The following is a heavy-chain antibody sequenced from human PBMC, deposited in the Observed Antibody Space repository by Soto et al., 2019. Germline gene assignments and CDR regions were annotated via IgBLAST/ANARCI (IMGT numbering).Heavy chain of an antibody. CDR2: INAGNGNT. D-gene: IGHD3-22*01. CDR3: ARGGSTLLYYYDSSGPRLLKY. V-gene: IGHV1-3*01. CDR1: GYTFTSYA. Sequence: GASVKVSCKASGYTFTSYAMHWVRQAPGQRLEWMGWINAGNGNTKYSQKFQGRVTITRDTSASTAYMELSSLRSEDTAVYYCARGGSTLLYYYDSSGPRLLKYRGQGTLVTVSS. J-gene: IGHJ4*02.